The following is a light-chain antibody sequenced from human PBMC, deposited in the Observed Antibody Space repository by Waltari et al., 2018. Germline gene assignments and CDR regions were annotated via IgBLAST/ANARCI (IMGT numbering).Light chain of an antibody. J-gene: IGKJ2*01. Sequence: EIVMTQSPATHSVSTGELATLSCRASQSVSSNLAWYTQKPCQAPRILIYGASTRATGIPARFSGSGSGTEFTLTISSLQSEDFAVYYCQQYNNWPPLYTFGQGTKLEIK. CDR1: QSVSSN. CDR3: QQYNNWPPLYT. V-gene: IGKV3-15*01. CDR2: GAS.